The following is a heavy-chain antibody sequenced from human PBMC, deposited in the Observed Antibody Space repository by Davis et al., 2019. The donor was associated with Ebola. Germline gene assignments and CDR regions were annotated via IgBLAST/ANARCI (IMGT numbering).Heavy chain of an antibody. CDR3: ARTSLTSVTPSGLGFTYFDP. D-gene: IGHD4-17*01. J-gene: IGHJ5*02. CDR2: ISHIGST. CDR1: GESLSGYF. V-gene: IGHV4-34*01. Sequence: MPSETLSLTCAVYGESLSGYFWSWIRQPPGKGLEWLGEISHIGSTNYNPSLKNRLTISVDTSKNQFSLTLTSVSAADTAIYYCARTSLTSVTPSGLGFTYFDPWGQGSLVTVSS.